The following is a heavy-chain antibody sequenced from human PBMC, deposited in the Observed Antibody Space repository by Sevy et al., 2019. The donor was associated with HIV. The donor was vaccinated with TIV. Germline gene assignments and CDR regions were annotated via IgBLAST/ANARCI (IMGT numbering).Heavy chain of an antibody. CDR1: GGSITSLY. D-gene: IGHD1-26*01. V-gene: IGHV4-59*08. J-gene: IGHJ4*02. CDR2: IYYKGHI. CDR3: AGENAWGRGYS. Sequence: SETLSLTFTVSGGSITSLYWNWIRQPPGKGLELIANIYYKGHINYNPSLKSPVTLSLVTSKNQFSLRLSSVTAADTAMYYCAGENAWGRGYSWGQGTLVTVSS.